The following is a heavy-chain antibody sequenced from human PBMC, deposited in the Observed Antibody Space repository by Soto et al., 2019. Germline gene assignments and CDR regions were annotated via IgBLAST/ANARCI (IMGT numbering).Heavy chain of an antibody. CDR3: ARESLGAKGADH. D-gene: IGHD7-27*01. V-gene: IGHV1-69*17. J-gene: IGHJ4*02. CDR2: IIPIIRVT. Sequence: QVQLVQSGAVVKRPGSSVKVSCESSGDTFNSYLISWVRQAPGQGLEWMGGIIPIIRVTHYAQRFQGRVTISALSSTGTAYMELTNLGFEDTALYYCARESLGAKGADHWGQGTLVTVSS. CDR1: GDTFNSYL.